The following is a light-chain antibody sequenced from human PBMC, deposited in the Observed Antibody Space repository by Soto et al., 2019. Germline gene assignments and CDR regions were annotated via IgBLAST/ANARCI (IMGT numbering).Light chain of an antibody. J-gene: IGKJ4*01. CDR3: QQYHSLPVT. Sequence: DIQMTQSRSSLSASVGDIVTITFQATQDISNHLNWYQQRPGKAPKALIYDASNLRQGIPSRFSGSGSGTHFTFTISSLQPDDFATYYCQQYHSLPVTFGGGTKVDI. CDR1: QDISNH. V-gene: IGKV1-33*01. CDR2: DAS.